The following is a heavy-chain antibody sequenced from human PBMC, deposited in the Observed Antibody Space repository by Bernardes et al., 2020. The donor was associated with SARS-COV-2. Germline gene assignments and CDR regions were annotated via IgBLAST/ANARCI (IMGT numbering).Heavy chain of an antibody. V-gene: IGHV4-39*01. Sequence: SETLSLTCIVSGGSISSSFYYWGWIRQPPGKGLEWIGSIFYSGSTHYNPSLKSRVTISVDTSKNQFSLKLSSVTAADTAVYHCARQDFIAAAGTMWFDPWGQGALVTVSS. D-gene: IGHD6-13*01. CDR1: GGSISSSFYY. CDR3: ARQDFIAAAGTMWFDP. CDR2: IFYSGST. J-gene: IGHJ5*02.